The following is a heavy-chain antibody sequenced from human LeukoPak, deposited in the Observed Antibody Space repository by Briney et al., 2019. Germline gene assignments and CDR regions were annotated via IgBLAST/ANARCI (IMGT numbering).Heavy chain of an antibody. Sequence: GASVKVSCKTSGYTFTGYYMHWVRQAPGQGLEWMGWINPNSGGTNYAQKFQGRVTMTRDTSISTAYMELSRLRSDDTAVYYCARGLENLAARPGQGWFDPWGQGTLVTVSS. V-gene: IGHV1-2*02. CDR2: INPNSGGT. CDR3: ARGLENLAARPGQGWFDP. J-gene: IGHJ5*02. CDR1: GYTFTGYY. D-gene: IGHD6-6*01.